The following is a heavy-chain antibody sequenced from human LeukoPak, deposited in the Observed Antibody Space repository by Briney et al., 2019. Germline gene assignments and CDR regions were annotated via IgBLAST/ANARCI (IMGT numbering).Heavy chain of an antibody. J-gene: IGHJ3*01. CDR3: AKYQLLNNNYWRDAFDF. V-gene: IGHV3-23*01. D-gene: IGHD1-1*01. CDR1: GFTFSNYA. Sequence: GGSLRLSCAASGFTFSNYATTWVRQAPGKGIEWDSVIGHTGDIFYADSVKGRFTISRDNSKTTLYLQMNSLRAEDTAVYYCAKYQLLNNNYWRDAFDFWGQGTMVTVSS. CDR2: IGHTGDI.